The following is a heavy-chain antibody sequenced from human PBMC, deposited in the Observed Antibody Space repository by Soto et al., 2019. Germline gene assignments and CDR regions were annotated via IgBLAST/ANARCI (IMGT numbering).Heavy chain of an antibody. Sequence: EVQLLESGGGLVQPGGSLRLSCAASGFTFSSYAMSWVRQAPGKGLEWVSAISGSGGSTYYADSVKGRFTISRDNSKNSLYLQMNSLRAEDTALYYCAKERPRPVYDFWSGPYYGMDVWGQGTTVTVSS. J-gene: IGHJ6*02. CDR1: GFTFSSYA. V-gene: IGHV3-23*01. D-gene: IGHD3-3*01. CDR2: ISGSGGST. CDR3: AKERPRPVYDFWSGPYYGMDV.